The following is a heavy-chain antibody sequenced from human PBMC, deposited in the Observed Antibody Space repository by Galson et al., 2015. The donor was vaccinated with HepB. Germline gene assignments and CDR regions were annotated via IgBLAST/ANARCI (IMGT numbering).Heavy chain of an antibody. CDR3: ASTTYYYDSSGPGHFQH. Sequence: SLRLSCAASGFTFSSYWMSWVRQAPGKGLEWVANIKQDGSEKYYVDSVKGRFTISRDNAKNSLYLQMNSLRAEDTAVYYCASTTYYYDSSGPGHFQHWGQGTLVTASS. CDR2: IKQDGSEK. J-gene: IGHJ1*01. D-gene: IGHD3-22*01. V-gene: IGHV3-7*03. CDR1: GFTFSSYW.